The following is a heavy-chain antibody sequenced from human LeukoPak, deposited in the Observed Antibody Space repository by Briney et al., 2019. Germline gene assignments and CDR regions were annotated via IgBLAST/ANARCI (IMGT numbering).Heavy chain of an antibody. V-gene: IGHV1-69*04. CDR2: IIPNLGTT. J-gene: IGHJ4*02. CDR1: GGTSNSHA. CDR3: ATTNDGGGYQWGDFFDF. D-gene: IGHD3-22*01. Sequence: SVKVSCKASGGTSNSHAISWVRQAPGQPLEWMGRIIPNLGTTNRAQNFQDRVTLTADKSTNTAYMELTSLTSDDTAVYYCATTNDGGGYQWGDFFDFWGQGTLVTVSS.